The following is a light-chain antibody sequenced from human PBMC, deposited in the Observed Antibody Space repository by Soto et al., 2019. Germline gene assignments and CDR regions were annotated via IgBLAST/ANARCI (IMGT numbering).Light chain of an antibody. CDR3: QQSYSTPPT. CDR1: PSIGSW. Sequence: DIQMTQSPSILSASVGDRCTITFLASPSIGSWLTWYQHKPGKAPKLLIYKASSLESGVPLRFSGSGSGTEFTLTISSLQPEDFATYYCQQSYSTPPTFGQGTKVDI. CDR2: KAS. V-gene: IGKV1-5*03. J-gene: IGKJ1*01.